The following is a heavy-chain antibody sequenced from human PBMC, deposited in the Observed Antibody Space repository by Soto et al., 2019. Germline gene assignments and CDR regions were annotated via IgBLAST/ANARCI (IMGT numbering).Heavy chain of an antibody. CDR1: GFKFSNYA. CDR3: AKDRPHGGNSASYFDF. J-gene: IGHJ4*02. D-gene: IGHD3-16*01. V-gene: IGHV3-23*01. CDR2: MSATGGGT. Sequence: GGSLRLSCAASGFKFSNYAMSWVRQAPGKGLEWVSLMSATGGGTYYADSVKGRFTISRDNSHNTLYLQVHSLTAEDTAVYYCAKDRPHGGNSASYFDFWGQGAKVTVSS.